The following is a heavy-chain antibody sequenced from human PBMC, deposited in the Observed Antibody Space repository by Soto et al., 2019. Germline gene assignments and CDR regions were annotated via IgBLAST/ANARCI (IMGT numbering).Heavy chain of an antibody. CDR1: GYTFTSYA. D-gene: IGHD3-3*01. Sequence: GASVKVSCKASGYTFTSYAMHWVRQAPGQRLEWMGWINAGNGNTKYSQKFQGRVTITRDTSASTAYMELSSLRSEDTAVYYCARDQSTYYDFWGGYYLGWFDPWGQGTLVTVSS. J-gene: IGHJ5*02. V-gene: IGHV1-3*01. CDR3: ARDQSTYYDFWGGYYLGWFDP. CDR2: INAGNGNT.